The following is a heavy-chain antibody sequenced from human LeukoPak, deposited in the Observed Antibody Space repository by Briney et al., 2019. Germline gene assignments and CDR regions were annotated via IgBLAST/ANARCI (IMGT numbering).Heavy chain of an antibody. CDR3: ARDLKGVPAAKRAFDI. CDR1: GGSISSGDYY. D-gene: IGHD2-2*01. J-gene: IGHJ3*02. CDR2: IYYSGST. Sequence: SSQTLSLTCTVSGGSISSGDYYWSWIRQPPGKGLEWIGYIYYSGSTYYNPPLKSRVTISVDTSKNQFSLKLSSVTAADTAVYYCARDLKGVPAAKRAFDIWGQGTMVTVSS. V-gene: IGHV4-30-4*08.